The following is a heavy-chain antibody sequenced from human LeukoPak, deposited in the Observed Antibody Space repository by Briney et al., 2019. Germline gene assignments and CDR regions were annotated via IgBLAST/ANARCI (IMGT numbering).Heavy chain of an antibody. CDR2: VHYSGTA. J-gene: IGHJ4*02. CDR1: DGSISRDD. Sequence: SETLSLTCTVSDGSISRDDWSWVRQPPGKGLEFIGHVHYSGTANYKPSLRSRVTISVATSKQQFFLKLKSVTAADAAVYYCARGYGDFRAEGRYFYSWGQGILVTVSS. D-gene: IGHD2-21*02. V-gene: IGHV4-59*01. CDR3: ARGYGDFRAEGRYFYS.